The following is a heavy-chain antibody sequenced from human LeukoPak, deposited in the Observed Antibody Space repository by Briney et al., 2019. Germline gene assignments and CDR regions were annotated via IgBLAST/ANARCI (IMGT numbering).Heavy chain of an antibody. Sequence: SETLSLTCAVSGGSISSDNWWSWVRQPPGKRLEWIGEIHHRGGTNYNPSLQSRVTISVDKSNNHFSLRLTSVTAADTAVYYCARGTSAWEPQPFDYWGQGTLVTVSS. J-gene: IGHJ4*02. V-gene: IGHV4-4*02. CDR1: GGSISSDNW. D-gene: IGHD1-26*01. CDR2: IHHRGGT. CDR3: ARGTSAWEPQPFDY.